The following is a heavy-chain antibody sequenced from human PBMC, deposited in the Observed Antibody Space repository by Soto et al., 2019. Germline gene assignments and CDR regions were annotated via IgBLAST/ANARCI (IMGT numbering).Heavy chain of an antibody. CDR2: ISAYNGNT. D-gene: IGHD2-15*01. CDR1: GYTFTSYG. CDR3: ARDSDCSGGSCYYPSHVDAFDI. Sequence: ASVKVSCKTSGYTFTSYGISWLRQAPGQGLEWMGWISAYNGNTNYAKKLQGRVTMTTDTSTSTAYMELRSLRSDDTAVYYCARDSDCSGGSCYYPSHVDAFDIWGQGTMVTVSS. V-gene: IGHV1-18*04. J-gene: IGHJ3*02.